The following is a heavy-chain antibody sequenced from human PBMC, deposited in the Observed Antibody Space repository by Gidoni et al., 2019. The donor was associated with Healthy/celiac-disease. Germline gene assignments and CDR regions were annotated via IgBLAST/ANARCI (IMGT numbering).Heavy chain of an antibody. J-gene: IGHJ4*02. CDR2: ISSSSSTI. V-gene: IGHV3-48*02. Sequence: GGGLVQPGGSLSLSCAASGFTFSSYSMNWVRQAPGKGLEWVSYISSSSSTIYYADSVKGRFTISRDNAKNSLYLQMNSLRDEETAVDYFARGATVTILIFDYWGQGTLVTVSS. D-gene: IGHD4-17*01. CDR1: GFTFSSYS. CDR3: ARGATVTILIFDY.